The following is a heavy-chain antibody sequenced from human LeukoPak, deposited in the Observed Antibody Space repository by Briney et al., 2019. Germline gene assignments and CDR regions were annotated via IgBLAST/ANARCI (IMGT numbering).Heavy chain of an antibody. CDR2: ISSGSTYI. D-gene: IGHD2-2*01. V-gene: IGHV3-21*01. CDR3: AREISSSTSFDY. J-gene: IGHJ4*02. Sequence: GGSLRPSCAPSAFSFSSYSANWVRQAPGKGLEWVSSISSGSTYIYYADSVKGRFTISRDNAKNSLYLQVSTLRAEDTAVYYCAREISSSTSFDYWGQGTLVTVSS. CDR1: AFSFSSYS.